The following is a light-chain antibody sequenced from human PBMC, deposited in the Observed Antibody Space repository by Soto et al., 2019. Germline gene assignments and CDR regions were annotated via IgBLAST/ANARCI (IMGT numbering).Light chain of an antibody. CDR3: HQYGSSPGT. CDR2: GAS. CDR1: QSVTSNY. J-gene: IGKJ1*01. Sequence: IVLTQSPGTLSLSPGERATLSFRASQSVTSNYLAWYQQKPGQAPSLLFFGASIRGTGIPDRFSGSGSGTDFTLTITRLEPEDFAVYYCHQYGSSPGTFGQGTKVEI. V-gene: IGKV3-20*01.